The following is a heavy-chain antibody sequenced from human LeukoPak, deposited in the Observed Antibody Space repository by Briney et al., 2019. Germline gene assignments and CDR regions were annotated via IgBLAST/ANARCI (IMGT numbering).Heavy chain of an antibody. D-gene: IGHD3-10*02. V-gene: IGHV3-48*03. CDR3: AELGITMIGGV. Sequence: GGSLRLSCAASAFTFSSYALHWVRQAPGKGLEWVSYISSSGSTIYYADSVKGRFTISRDNAKNSLYLQMNSLRAEDTAVYYCAELGITMIGGVWGKGTTATISS. CDR2: ISSSGSTI. CDR1: AFTFSSYA. J-gene: IGHJ6*04.